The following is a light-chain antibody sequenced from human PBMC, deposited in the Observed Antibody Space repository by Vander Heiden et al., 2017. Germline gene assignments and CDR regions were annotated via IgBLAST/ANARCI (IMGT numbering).Light chain of an antibody. CDR2: WAS. J-gene: IGKJ2*01. V-gene: IGKV4-1*01. CDR3: QQYYSSPYT. CDR1: QSVLYSSNNKNY. Sequence: DIVMIQSPDSLAVFMGERATINCKPSQSVLYSSNNKNYLAWYRQKPGQPPNLLIYWASTRESGVPDRFSGSGSGTDFTLTISSLQAEDVAVYYCQQYYSSPYTFGQGTKLEIK.